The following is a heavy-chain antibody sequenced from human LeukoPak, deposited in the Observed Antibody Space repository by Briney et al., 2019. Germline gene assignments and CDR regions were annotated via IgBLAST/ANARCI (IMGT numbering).Heavy chain of an antibody. J-gene: IGHJ4*02. D-gene: IGHD3-22*01. Sequence: SVKVSCKASGGTFSSYAISWVRQAPGQGLEWTGRIIPILGIANYAQKFQGRVTITADKSTSTAYMELSSLRSADTAVYYCARDLPRYYYDSSGYPTERYYFDYWGQGTLVTVSS. CDR3: ARDLPRYYYDSSGYPTERYYFDY. CDR1: GGTFSSYA. CDR2: IIPILGIA. V-gene: IGHV1-69*04.